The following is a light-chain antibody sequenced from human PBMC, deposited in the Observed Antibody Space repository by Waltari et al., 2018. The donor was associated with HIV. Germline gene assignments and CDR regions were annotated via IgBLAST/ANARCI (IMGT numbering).Light chain of an antibody. CDR1: SSDISPYNF. CDR3: SSYTTTNTVV. J-gene: IGLJ2*01. CDR2: DVD. Sequence: QSALTQPASVSGSPGQSITISSSGTSSDISPYNFVSWYQKHPDKAPKLLIYDVDTRPSGVPRRFSGSKSGDTASLTISAIQADDEADYFCSSYTTTNTVVFGGGTKVSVL. V-gene: IGLV2-14*03.